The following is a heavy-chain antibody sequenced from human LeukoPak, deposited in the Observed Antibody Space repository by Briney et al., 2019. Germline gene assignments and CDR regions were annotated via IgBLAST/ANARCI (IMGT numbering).Heavy chain of an antibody. CDR1: GGSFSDYC. CDR2: INHSGST. V-gene: IGHV4-34*01. Sequence: PSETLSLTCAVYGGSFSDYCWSWIRQPPGKGLEWIGDINHSGSTNYNPSLKSRVTISVDTSKNQFSLKLSSVTAADTAVYYCARVLNTMVRGVFYGMDVWGQGTTVTVSS. D-gene: IGHD3-10*01. J-gene: IGHJ6*02. CDR3: ARVLNTMVRGVFYGMDV.